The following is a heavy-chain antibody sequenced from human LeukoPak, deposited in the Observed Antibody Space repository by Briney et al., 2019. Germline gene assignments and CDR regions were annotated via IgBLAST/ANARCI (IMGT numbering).Heavy chain of an antibody. CDR3: ARRLAYAFDI. V-gene: IGHV4-34*01. Sequence: SETLSLTCAVYGGSFNNFYWSWIRQSPGEGLEWIGELNHSGSTNYNPSLKSRVTISVDTSKNQFSLKLSSVTAADTAVYYCARRLAYAFDIWGQGTMVTVSS. CDR1: GGSFNNFY. CDR2: LNHSGST. J-gene: IGHJ3*02.